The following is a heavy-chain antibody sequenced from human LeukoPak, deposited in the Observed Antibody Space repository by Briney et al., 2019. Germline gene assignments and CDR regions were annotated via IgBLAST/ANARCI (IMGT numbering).Heavy chain of an antibody. Sequence: GGSLRLSCAAYGFTFSSSLMSWDRQAPGKGLEWVANIKQDGSEKYYVDSVKGRFTISRDNAKNSLYLQMNSLRAEDTAVYYCVRDKVGFDYWGQGTLFTVSS. V-gene: IGHV3-7*03. CDR2: IKQDGSEK. CDR3: VRDKVGFDY. J-gene: IGHJ4*02. CDR1: GFTFSSSL.